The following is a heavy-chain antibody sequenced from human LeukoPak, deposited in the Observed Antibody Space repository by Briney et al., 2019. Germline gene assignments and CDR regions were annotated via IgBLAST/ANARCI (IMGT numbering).Heavy chain of an antibody. V-gene: IGHV4-59*01. Sequence: SETLSLTCAVSGGPTIASYWSWIRQPPGKGLEWIGYTHYSGTGNYNPSLKSRVTISIDTSKNRFSLRLTSVAAADTAVYHCARVRFYDTTGYSTSYYLDYWGQGALVTVSS. CDR3: ARVRFYDTTGYSTSYYLDY. CDR2: THYSGTG. D-gene: IGHD3-22*01. CDR1: GGPTIASY. J-gene: IGHJ4*02.